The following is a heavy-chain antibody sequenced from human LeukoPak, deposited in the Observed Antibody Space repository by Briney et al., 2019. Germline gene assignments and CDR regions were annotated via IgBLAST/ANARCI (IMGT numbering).Heavy chain of an antibody. CDR3: ARGDGYNFDY. CDR1: GGSISSYY. CDR2: IYYGGST. Sequence: SETLSLTCSVSGGSISSYYWSWIRQPPGKGLEWIGYIYYGGSTNYNPSLKSRVTISEDTSKNQFSLKLSSVTAADTAVYYCARGDGYNFDYWGQGTLVTVSS. D-gene: IGHD5-24*01. J-gene: IGHJ4*02. V-gene: IGHV4-59*01.